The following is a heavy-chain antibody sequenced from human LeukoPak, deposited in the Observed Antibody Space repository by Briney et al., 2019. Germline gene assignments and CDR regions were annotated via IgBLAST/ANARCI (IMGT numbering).Heavy chain of an antibody. J-gene: IGHJ6*03. Sequence: PGRSLRLSCAASVFTFDDYTMHWVRQAPGKGLEWVSGISWNSGSIGYADSVKGRFTISRDNAKNSLYLQKNSMRAEDMDLYYCAKGPHTDYYYYMDVWGKGTTVTVSS. D-gene: IGHD4-17*01. V-gene: IGHV3-9*03. CDR1: VFTFDDYT. CDR2: ISWNSGSI. CDR3: AKGPHTDYYYYMDV.